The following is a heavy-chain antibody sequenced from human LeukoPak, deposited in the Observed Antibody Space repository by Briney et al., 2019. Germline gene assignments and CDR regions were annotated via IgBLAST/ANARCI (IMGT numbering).Heavy chain of an antibody. Sequence: APVKDSCKASGYTCTVNRFSWMRQAPGQGLEGLGCISTNSGNTNYAEQFQGRLTLATHTSTSTDYMELRSLRDGDTALYYCARERWYAFDYWGQGTLHTVYS. J-gene: IGHJ4*02. V-gene: IGHV1-18*01. CDR3: ARERWYAFDY. D-gene: IGHD2-15*01. CDR1: GYTCTVNR. CDR2: ISTNSGNT.